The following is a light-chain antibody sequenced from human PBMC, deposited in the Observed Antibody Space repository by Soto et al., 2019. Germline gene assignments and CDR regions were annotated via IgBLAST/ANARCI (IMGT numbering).Light chain of an antibody. Sequence: AIRMTQSPSSFSASTGDRVTITCRASQGISSYLAWYQQKPGKAPKLLIYAASTLQSGVPSRFSGSGSGTDFTLTISCLQSEDFATYYCQRYYSYPGTFGQGTKVDIK. V-gene: IGKV1-8*01. CDR2: AAS. CDR3: QRYYSYPGT. J-gene: IGKJ1*01. CDR1: QGISSY.